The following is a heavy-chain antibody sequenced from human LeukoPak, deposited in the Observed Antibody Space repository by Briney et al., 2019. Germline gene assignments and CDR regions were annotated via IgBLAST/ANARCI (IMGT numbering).Heavy chain of an antibody. CDR3: ARGYYYDSSAHNTDAFDI. Sequence: GGSLRLSCVASGFIFSSYEMNWVRQAPGKGREWVSIIYSGGGTYYADSVRGRFTISRHNSKSTLYLQMNSLRAEDTPVYYCARGYYYDSSAHNTDAFDIWGQGTMVTVSS. D-gene: IGHD3-22*01. V-gene: IGHV3-53*04. CDR1: GFIFSSYE. J-gene: IGHJ3*02. CDR2: IYSGGGT.